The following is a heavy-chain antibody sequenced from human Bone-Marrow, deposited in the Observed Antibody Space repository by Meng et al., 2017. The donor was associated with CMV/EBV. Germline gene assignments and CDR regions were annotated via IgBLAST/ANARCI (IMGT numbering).Heavy chain of an antibody. CDR3: ASRWVRGSSSVWFDP. Sequence: SVKVSCKASGGTFSSYAISWVRQAPGQGLEWMGGIIPIFGTANYAQKFQGRVTITTDESTSTAYMELSSLRSEDTAAYYCASRWVRGSSSVWFDPWGQGTRVTGSS. D-gene: IGHD6-6*01. CDR2: IIPIFGTA. CDR1: GGTFSSYA. V-gene: IGHV1-69*05. J-gene: IGHJ5*02.